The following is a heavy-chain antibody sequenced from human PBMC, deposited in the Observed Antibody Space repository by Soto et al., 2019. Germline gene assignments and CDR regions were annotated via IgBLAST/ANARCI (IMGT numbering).Heavy chain of an antibody. CDR3: TTDPHLRIGCSSTSCYTSVF. Sequence: PGGYLRLACAASGFTFSNSWMRWVRQPPGKGLEWVGRIKSKTDGGTTDYAAPVKGRFTISRMNKTTTQYLQLKSLKIEDTGGYYCTTDPHLRIGCSSTSCYTSVFWGQGTLVIGS. CDR1: GFTFSNSW. D-gene: IGHD2-2*02. V-gene: IGHV3-15*01. CDR2: IKSKTDGGTT. J-gene: IGHJ4*02.